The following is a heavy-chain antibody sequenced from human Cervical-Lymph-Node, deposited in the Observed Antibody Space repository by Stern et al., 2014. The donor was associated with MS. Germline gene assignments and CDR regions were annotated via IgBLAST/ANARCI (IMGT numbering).Heavy chain of an antibody. D-gene: IGHD6-19*01. J-gene: IGHJ6*02. Sequence: VQLVESGGGVVQPGKSMRLSCVASGFTFSSYAMHWVRKAPGKGLEWVTVXSYDGSNKYYADSVKGRFTISRDNSKNTLYLQMNSLRAEDTAVYYCAREVPSLVAVAGTLNYYYGMDVWGQGTTVTVSS. CDR2: XSYDGSNK. CDR3: AREVPSLVAVAGTLNYYYGMDV. CDR1: GFTFSSYA. V-gene: IGHV3-30*01.